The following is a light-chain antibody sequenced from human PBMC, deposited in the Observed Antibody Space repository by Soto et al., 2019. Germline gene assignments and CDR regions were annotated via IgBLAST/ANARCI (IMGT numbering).Light chain of an antibody. J-gene: IGKJ1*01. CDR1: QTVISSY. V-gene: IGKV3-20*01. Sequence: LKKSPGALSLTQGERATLSCRASQTVISSYVAWYQQIPGQTPRLLIYGAYNWATGIPDRFSGSGSGTEFTLTIRRLEPGDVATDYRQQRYITPRTYGQVTKV. CDR2: GAY. CDR3: QQRYITPRT.